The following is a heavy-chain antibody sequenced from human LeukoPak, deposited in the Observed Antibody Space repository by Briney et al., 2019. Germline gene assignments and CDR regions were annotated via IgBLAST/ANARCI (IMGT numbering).Heavy chain of an antibody. CDR2: ISGSGGST. Sequence: PGASLRLSCAASGFTFSSYAMSWVRQAPGKGPEWVSAISGSGGSTYYADSVKGRFTISRDNSKNTLYLQMNSLRAEDTAVYYCAKDDHSYGLPGTLGGMDVWGQGTTVTVSS. CDR3: AKDDHSYGLPGTLGGMDV. J-gene: IGHJ6*02. CDR1: GFTFSSYA. D-gene: IGHD5-18*01. V-gene: IGHV3-23*01.